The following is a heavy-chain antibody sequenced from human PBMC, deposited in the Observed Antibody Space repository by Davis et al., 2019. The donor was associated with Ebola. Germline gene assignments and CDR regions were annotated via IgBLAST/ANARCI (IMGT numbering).Heavy chain of an antibody. CDR2: INQDGSEK. V-gene: IGHV3-7*03. D-gene: IGHD4-11*01. J-gene: IGHJ4*02. CDR1: GFTFSGHW. Sequence: GESLKISCAASGFTFSGHWMTWVRQAPGKGLEWVANINQDGSEKNYVDSVKGRFTISRDNAKSSLYVYMNSLRGEDTAVYYCARHHYMRIDYWGQGSVVTVS. CDR3: ARHHYMRIDY.